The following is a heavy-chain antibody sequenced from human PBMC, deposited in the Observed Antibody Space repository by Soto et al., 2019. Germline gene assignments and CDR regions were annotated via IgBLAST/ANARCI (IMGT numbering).Heavy chain of an antibody. J-gene: IGHJ4*02. D-gene: IGHD1-1*01. CDR2: IYPSDSDT. V-gene: IGHV5-51*01. CDR1: GYNFAGYW. CDR3: ARGGLSTRTFVY. Sequence: GESLKISCKGSGYNFAGYWIAWARQMPGKGLELMGIIYPSDSDTRYRPSFQGQVTISADKSISSAYLQWSNLRASDPAMYYCARGGLSTRTFVYWGQGTPVAVSS.